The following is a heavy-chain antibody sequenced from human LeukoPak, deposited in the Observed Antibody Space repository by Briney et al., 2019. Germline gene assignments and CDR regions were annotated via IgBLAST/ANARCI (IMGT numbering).Heavy chain of an antibody. Sequence: GGSLRLSCTASGFTFGDYAMSWVRQAPGKGLEWVGFIRSKAYGGTTEYAASVKGRFTISRDDSKSIAYLQMNSLKTEDTAVYYCTSLNWYYYYYYMDVWGKGTTVTISS. CDR1: GFTFGDYA. CDR2: IRSKAYGGTT. CDR3: TSLNWYYYYYYMDV. J-gene: IGHJ6*03. V-gene: IGHV3-49*04. D-gene: IGHD3/OR15-3a*01.